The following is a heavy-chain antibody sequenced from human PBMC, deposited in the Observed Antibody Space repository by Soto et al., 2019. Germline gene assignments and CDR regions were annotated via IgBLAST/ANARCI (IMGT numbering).Heavy chain of an antibody. V-gene: IGHV3-30*18. D-gene: IGHD3-16*02. J-gene: IGHJ6*02. CDR2: VSFDSKNK. CDR3: AKESVEATYRYYGMDV. Sequence: PGGSLRLSCGGSGFSFESYGMHWVRQAPGKGLEWVATVSFDSKNKYYIDSVEGRFTISRDNSKKMLSLQMTSLRHEDTAVYYCAKESVEATYRYYGMDVWGPGTTVTVSS. CDR1: GFSFESYG.